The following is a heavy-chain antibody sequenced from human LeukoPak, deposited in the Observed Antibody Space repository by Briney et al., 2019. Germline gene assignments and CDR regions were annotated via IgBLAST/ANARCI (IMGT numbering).Heavy chain of an antibody. CDR3: ARDSYDDAFDI. D-gene: IGHD5-18*01. Sequence: SETLSLTCTVSGASISNNHWSWIRQSPGKGLEWIGRIYTSGSTNYNPSLKSRVTISVDTSKNQFSLKLSSVTAADTAVYYCARDSYDDAFDIWGQGTMVTVSS. CDR1: GASISNNH. CDR2: IYTSGST. V-gene: IGHV4-4*08. J-gene: IGHJ3*02.